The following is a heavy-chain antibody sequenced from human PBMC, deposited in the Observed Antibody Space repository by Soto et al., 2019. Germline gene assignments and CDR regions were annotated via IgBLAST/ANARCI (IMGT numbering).Heavy chain of an antibody. CDR3: ARERMVNDSSGYYYGYYYYYGMDV. CDR1: GYTFTSYG. D-gene: IGHD3-22*01. Sequence: ASVKVSCKASGYTFTSYGISWVRQAPGQGLEWMGWISAYNGNTNYAQKLQGRVTMTTDTSTSTAYMELRSLIYVDTAVYYWARERMVNDSSGYYYGYYYYYGMDVWGQGTTVTVSS. CDR2: ISAYNGNT. V-gene: IGHV1-18*01. J-gene: IGHJ6*02.